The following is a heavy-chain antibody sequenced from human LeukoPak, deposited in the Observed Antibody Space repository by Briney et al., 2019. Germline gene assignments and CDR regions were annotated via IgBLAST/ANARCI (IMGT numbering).Heavy chain of an antibody. CDR2: IKSKTDGGTT. CDR3: TSWGITMIAPNSPRYYYYGMDV. V-gene: IGHV3-15*01. CDR1: GFTFRSYE. J-gene: IGHJ6*02. D-gene: IGHD3-22*01. Sequence: PGGSLRLSCAASGFTFRSYEMNWVRQAPGKGLEWVGRIKSKTDGGTTDYAAPVKGRFTISRDDSKNTLYLQMNSLKTEDTAVYYCTSWGITMIAPNSPRYYYYGMDVWGQGTTVTVSS.